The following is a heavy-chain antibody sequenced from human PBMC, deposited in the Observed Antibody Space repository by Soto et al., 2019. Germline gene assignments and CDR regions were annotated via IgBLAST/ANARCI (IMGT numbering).Heavy chain of an antibody. Sequence: SETLSLTCTVSGGSISSYYGSWIRQPPGKGLEWIGYIYYSGSTNYNPSLKSRVTISVDTSKNQFSLKLSSVTAADTAVYYCARDLAAAGTLGWFDPWGQGTLVTVSS. J-gene: IGHJ5*02. V-gene: IGHV4-59*01. CDR3: ARDLAAAGTLGWFDP. CDR1: GGSISSYY. CDR2: IYYSGST. D-gene: IGHD6-13*01.